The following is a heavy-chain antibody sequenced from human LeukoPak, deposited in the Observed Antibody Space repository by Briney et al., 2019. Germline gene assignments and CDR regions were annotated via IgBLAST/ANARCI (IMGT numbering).Heavy chain of an antibody. CDR2: IYYSGRT. V-gene: IGHV4-59*01. CDR1: GGSISSYY. Sequence: SQTLSLTCTVSGGSISSYYWSWIRQPPGKGLEWIGYIYYSGRTNYNPSLKSRVTISVDTSKNQFSLKLSSVTAADTAVYYCARDKRSGYCSSTSCYTNNWFDPWGQGTLVTVSS. J-gene: IGHJ5*02. D-gene: IGHD2-2*02. CDR3: ARDKRSGYCSSTSCYTNNWFDP.